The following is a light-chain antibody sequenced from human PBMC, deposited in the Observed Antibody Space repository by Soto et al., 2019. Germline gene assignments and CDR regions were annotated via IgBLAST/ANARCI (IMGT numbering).Light chain of an antibody. CDR1: QDINKN. V-gene: IGKV1-33*01. Sequence: DIQMTQSPSNLSASVGDRVTITCQASQDINKNLIWYQQKPGKAPKLLIYDASDLETGVPSRFSGSGSGTGFTFTISSLQPEDFATYYCQQYESLPLTFGQGTRLEIK. J-gene: IGKJ5*01. CDR2: DAS. CDR3: QQYESLPLT.